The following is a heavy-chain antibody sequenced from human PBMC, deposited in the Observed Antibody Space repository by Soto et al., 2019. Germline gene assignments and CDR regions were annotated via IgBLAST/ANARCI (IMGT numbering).Heavy chain of an antibody. CDR1: GFSLNNSGVG. D-gene: IGHD3-9*01. Sequence: SGPTLVNPTQTLTLTCTFSGFSLNNSGVGVGWIRQPPGKALEWLALIYWDDDRRYSPSLKSRLTITKDTSKNQVVLTMTNMDPVDTATYYCVQQVLTGYYVHFDYWGQGTLVTVSS. J-gene: IGHJ4*02. CDR3: VQQVLTGYYVHFDY. CDR2: IYWDDDR. V-gene: IGHV2-5*02.